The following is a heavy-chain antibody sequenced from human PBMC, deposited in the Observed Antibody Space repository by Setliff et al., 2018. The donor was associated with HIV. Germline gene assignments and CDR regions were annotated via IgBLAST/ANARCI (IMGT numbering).Heavy chain of an antibody. D-gene: IGHD3-22*01. J-gene: IGHJ3*02. V-gene: IGHV5-51*01. Sequence: GESLKISCKGSGYSFTSYWIGWVRQMPGKGLEWMGIIYPGDSDTRYSPSFQGQVTISADWSITTAFLQWNSLKASDTAVYYCSTTASNGYPWALDIWGQGTMVTVSS. CDR1: GYSFTSYW. CDR2: IYPGDSDT. CDR3: STTASNGYPWALDI.